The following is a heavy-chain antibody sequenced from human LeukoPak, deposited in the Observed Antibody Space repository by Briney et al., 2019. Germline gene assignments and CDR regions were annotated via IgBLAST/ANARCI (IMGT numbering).Heavy chain of an antibody. D-gene: IGHD6-19*01. J-gene: IGHJ3*02. CDR2: IYSGGST. Sequence: GGSLRLSCAASGFTVSSNYMSWVRQPPGKGLEWVSVIYSGGSTYYADSMKGRFTISRDNSKNTLYLQMNSLRAEDTAVYYCARVRWLVRAFDIWGKGTMVTVSS. CDR1: GFTVSSNY. V-gene: IGHV3-53*01. CDR3: ARVRWLVRAFDI.